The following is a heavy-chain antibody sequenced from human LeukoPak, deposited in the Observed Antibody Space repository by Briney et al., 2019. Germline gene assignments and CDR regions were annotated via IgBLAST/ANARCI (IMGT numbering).Heavy chain of an antibody. CDR3: ARVHHYHHYYDGRIPRPQRYFDY. V-gene: IGHV4-39*07. J-gene: IGHJ4*02. CDR2: IYYSGST. D-gene: IGHD3-22*01. CDR1: GGSISSSSYY. Sequence: PSETLSLTCTVSGGSISSSSYYWGWIRQPPGKGLEWIGSIYYSGSTYYNPSLKSRVTISVDTSKNQFSLKLSSETAADTAVYYCARVHHYHHYYDGRIPRPQRYFDYWGQGTLVTVSS.